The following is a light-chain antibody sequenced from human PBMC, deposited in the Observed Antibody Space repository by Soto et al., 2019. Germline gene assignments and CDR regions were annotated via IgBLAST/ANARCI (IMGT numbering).Light chain of an antibody. V-gene: IGKV3-15*01. CDR3: KQYYNWPPYT. J-gene: IGKJ2*01. CDR1: QSVDTN. CDR2: SAS. Sequence: EVVMTQSPATLSVSPGDMATLSCRASQSVDTNVVWYQQKPGQPSRLLVHSASIRATGVTARFTGIGSGTDFTLTISGLQSDDFAIYDCKQYYNWPPYTFGQGTRLQIK.